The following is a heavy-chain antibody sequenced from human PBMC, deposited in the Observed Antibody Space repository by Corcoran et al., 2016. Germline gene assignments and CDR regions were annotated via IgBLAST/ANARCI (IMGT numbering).Heavy chain of an antibody. V-gene: IGHV3-30*18. J-gene: IGHJ4*02. D-gene: IGHD6-19*01. Sequence: QVQLVESGGGVVQPGRSLRLSCAASGFTFSSYGMHWVRQAPGKGLEWVAVISYDGSNKYYADSVKGRFTISRDNSKNTLYLQMNSLRAEDTAVYYCAESSGGVARGQGTLVTVAS. CDR3: AESSGGVA. CDR2: ISYDGSNK. CDR1: GFTFSSYG.